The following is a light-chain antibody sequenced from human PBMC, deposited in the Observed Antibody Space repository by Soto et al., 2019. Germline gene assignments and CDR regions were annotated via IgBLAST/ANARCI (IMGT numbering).Light chain of an antibody. J-gene: IGLJ3*02. Sequence: QSVLTQPPSVSAAPGQKVTISCSGGSSNIGNNYVSWYQHLPGTAPKLLIYDNNKRPSGIPDRFSGSKSGTSATLGITGLQTGDEADYYCGTWDSSLSDGRVFGGGTKVTVL. CDR3: GTWDSSLSDGRV. V-gene: IGLV1-51*01. CDR1: SSNIGNNY. CDR2: DNN.